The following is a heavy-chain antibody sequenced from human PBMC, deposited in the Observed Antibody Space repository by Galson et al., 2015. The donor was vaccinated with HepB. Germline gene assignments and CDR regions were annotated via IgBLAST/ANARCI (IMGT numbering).Heavy chain of an antibody. CDR1: GYSFTSFW. Sequence: QSGAEVKKPGESLKISCKGSGYSFTSFWIGCVRQMPGKGLEWMGIIYPGDSDTKYSPSFQGQVTISADKSISTAYLQWSSLKTSDSALYDCARFEGAEVAGFLEYWGQGTLVTVSS. CDR3: ARFEGAEVAGFLEY. V-gene: IGHV5-51*01. J-gene: IGHJ4*02. D-gene: IGHD6-19*01. CDR2: IYPGDSDT.